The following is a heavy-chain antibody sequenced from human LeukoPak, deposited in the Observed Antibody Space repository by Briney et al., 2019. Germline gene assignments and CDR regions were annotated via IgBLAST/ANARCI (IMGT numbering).Heavy chain of an antibody. CDR1: GFSLSTSGVG. V-gene: IGHV2-5*02. CDR2: IYWDDDK. CDR3: THSERYDSSGYSHFDY. D-gene: IGHD3-22*01. J-gene: IGHJ4*02. Sequence: SGPTLVNPTQTLTLTCTFSGFSLSTSGVGVGWIRQPPGKALEWLALIYWDDDKRYSPSLKSRLTITKDTSKNQVVLTMTNVDPVDTATYYCTHSERYDSSGYSHFDYWGQGTLVTVSS.